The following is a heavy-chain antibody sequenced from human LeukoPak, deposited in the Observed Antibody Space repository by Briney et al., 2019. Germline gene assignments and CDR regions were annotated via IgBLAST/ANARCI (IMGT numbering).Heavy chain of an antibody. V-gene: IGHV4-34*01. CDR3: ARGGGLLTGRNWFDP. D-gene: IGHD3-9*01. J-gene: IGHJ5*02. CDR1: GGSFSGYY. Sequence: SETLSLTCAVYGGSFSGYYWSWIRQPPGKGLEWIGEINHNGSTNYNPSLKSRVTISVDTSKNQFSLKLSSVTAADPAVYYCARGGGLLTGRNWFDPWGQGTLVTVSS. CDR2: INHNGST.